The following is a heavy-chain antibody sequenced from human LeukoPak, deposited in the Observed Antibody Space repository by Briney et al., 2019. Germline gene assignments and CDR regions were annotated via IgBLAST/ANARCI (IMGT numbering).Heavy chain of an antibody. D-gene: IGHD2-15*01. CDR3: AKWGSATLAYFDY. CDR2: ISGSGGGT. J-gene: IGHJ4*02. Sequence: PGGSLRLSCAASGFTFSSYGMSWVRQAPGEGVEGVSAISGSGGGTYYAGSVKGRFTISRDNSRNTLDVQMNSLRAEDTAVYYCAKWGSATLAYFDYWGQGTLVTVSS. CDR1: GFTFSSYG. V-gene: IGHV3-23*01.